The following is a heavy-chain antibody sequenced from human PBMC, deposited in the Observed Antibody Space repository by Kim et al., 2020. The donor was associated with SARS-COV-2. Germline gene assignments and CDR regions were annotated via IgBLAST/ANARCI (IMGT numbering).Heavy chain of an antibody. D-gene: IGHD3-10*01. J-gene: IGHJ4*02. CDR1: GFTFSSYA. CDR3: AKDMGIYYYGSGSYDFAIDY. CDR2: ISGSGGST. V-gene: IGHV3-23*01. Sequence: GGSLRLSCAASGFTFSSYAMSWVRQAPGKGLEWVSAISGSGGSTYYADSVKGRFTISRDNSNNTLYLQMNSLRAEDTAVYYCAKDMGIYYYGSGSYDFAIDYWGQGTLVTVSS.